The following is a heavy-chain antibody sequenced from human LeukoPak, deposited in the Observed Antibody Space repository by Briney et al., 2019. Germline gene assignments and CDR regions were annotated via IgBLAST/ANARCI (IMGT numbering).Heavy chain of an antibody. CDR1: GFTFSSYS. J-gene: IGHJ4*02. V-gene: IGHV3-23*01. CDR2: ISGSGGST. Sequence: GGSLRLSCAASGFTFSSYSMNWVRQAPGKGLEWVSAISGSGGSTYYADSVKGRFTISRDNSKNTLYLQMNSLRAEDTAVYYCAKDGIIAVAGTMDYWGQGTLVTVSS. CDR3: AKDGIIAVAGTMDY. D-gene: IGHD6-19*01.